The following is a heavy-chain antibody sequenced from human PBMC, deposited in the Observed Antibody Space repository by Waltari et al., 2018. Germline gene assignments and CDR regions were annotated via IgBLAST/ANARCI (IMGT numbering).Heavy chain of an antibody. CDR3: TTDQGDSYTFYSFDY. CDR1: GFTSSNTW. D-gene: IGHD3-16*02. CDR2: IKTQSDGGGAT. Sequence: EVQLVESGGGLVNPGGSLRLSCAASGFTSSNTWMDWVRQAPGKGLEWIARIKTQSDGGGATYYAAPVTGRFTVSRDDSKNMLYLQMSSLKTEDTAMYYCTTDQGDSYTFYSFDYWGQGTLVTVSS. J-gene: IGHJ4*02. V-gene: IGHV3-15*01.